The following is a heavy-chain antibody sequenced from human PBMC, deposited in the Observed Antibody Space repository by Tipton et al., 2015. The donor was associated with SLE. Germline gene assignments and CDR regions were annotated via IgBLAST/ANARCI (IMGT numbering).Heavy chain of an antibody. D-gene: IGHD2-15*01. CDR3: ARGLGVVVAVAFDI. V-gene: IGHV4-38-2*01. CDR1: GYSISSGYY. Sequence: TLSLTCAVYGYSISSGYYWGWIRQPPGKGLEWIGSIYHSGSTYYNPSLKSRVTISVDTSKNQFSLKLSSVSAADTAVYYCARGLGVVVAVAFDIWGQGTMVTVSS. CDR2: IYHSGST. J-gene: IGHJ3*02.